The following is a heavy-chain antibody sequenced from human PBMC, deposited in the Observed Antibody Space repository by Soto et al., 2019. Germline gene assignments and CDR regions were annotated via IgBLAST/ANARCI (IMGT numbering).Heavy chain of an antibody. CDR3: ARGRRIVRAFDI. Sequence: QVQLQQWGAGLLKPSETLSLTCAVYGGSFSGYYWSWIRQPPGKGLEWIGEINHSGSTNYNPSLKSRVTISVDTSKNQFSLKLSSVTDADTAVYYCARGRRIVRAFDIWGQGTMVTVSS. CDR2: INHSGST. V-gene: IGHV4-34*01. CDR1: GGSFSGYY. D-gene: IGHD3-16*02. J-gene: IGHJ3*02.